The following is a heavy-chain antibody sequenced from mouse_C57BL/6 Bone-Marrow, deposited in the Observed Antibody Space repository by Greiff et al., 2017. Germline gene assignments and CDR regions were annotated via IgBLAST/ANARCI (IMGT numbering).Heavy chain of an antibody. CDR1: GYTFTSYW. D-gene: IGHD2-4*01. CDR3: ARGYDYDEGDY. V-gene: IGHV1-55*01. CDR2: IYPGSGST. Sequence: QVQLQQPGAELVKPGASVKMSCKASGYTFTSYWITWVKQRPGQGLEWIGDIYPGSGSTNYNEKFKSKATLTVDTSSSTAYMQLSSLTSEDSAGYYCARGYDYDEGDYWGQGTTLTVAS. J-gene: IGHJ2*01.